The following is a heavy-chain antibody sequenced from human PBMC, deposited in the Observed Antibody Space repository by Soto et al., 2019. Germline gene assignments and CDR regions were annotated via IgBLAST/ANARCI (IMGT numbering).Heavy chain of an antibody. D-gene: IGHD3-10*01. CDR1: GYTFTSHG. CDR3: ARDAGVTIYTRDSFDM. J-gene: IGHJ3*02. CDR2: ISTYNGNT. V-gene: IGHV1-18*01. Sequence: QVQLVQSGAEVKKPGASVTVSCKASGYTFTSHGISWVRQAPGQGLEWMGWISTYNGNTNYAQKPQGSVTITTDTSTTTAYMELRSLLSDDTAVYYCARDAGVTIYTRDSFDMRGQGTVVTVSS.